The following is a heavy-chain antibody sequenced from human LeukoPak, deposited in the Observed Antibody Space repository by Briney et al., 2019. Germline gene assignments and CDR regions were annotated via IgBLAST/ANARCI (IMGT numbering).Heavy chain of an antibody. D-gene: IGHD2/OR15-2a*01. CDR1: GYTFTIYY. Sequence: GASVKVSCKASGYTFTIYYMHWVRQAPGQGLEWMGIISPSDGATSYAQKFQGRVTMTSDTSTSTFYMEMSSLTYEDTAVYYCARVNNTSSLADPWGQGTLVTVSS. CDR2: ISPSDGAT. J-gene: IGHJ5*02. CDR3: ARVNNTSSLADP. V-gene: IGHV1-46*01.